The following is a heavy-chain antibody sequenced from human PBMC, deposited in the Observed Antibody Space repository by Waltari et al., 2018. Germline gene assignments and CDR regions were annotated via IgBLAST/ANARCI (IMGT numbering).Heavy chain of an antibody. CDR1: GGTFSSYA. CDR2: SIPIFGTE. CDR3: ARLASHYYDSSGYYYED. V-gene: IGHV1-69*12. J-gene: IGHJ4*02. Sequence: QVQLVQSGAEVKKPGSSVKVSCKASGGTFSSYAISWVRQAPGQGLEWMGGSIPIFGTENYAQKCQGRVTITAYESTSTAYMELSSLRSEDTSVYYCARLASHYYDSSGYYYEDWGQGTLVTVSS. D-gene: IGHD3-22*01.